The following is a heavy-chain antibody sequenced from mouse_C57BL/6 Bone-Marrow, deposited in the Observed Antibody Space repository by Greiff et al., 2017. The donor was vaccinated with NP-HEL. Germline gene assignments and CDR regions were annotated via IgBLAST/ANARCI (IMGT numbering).Heavy chain of an antibody. J-gene: IGHJ3*01. D-gene: IGHD4-1*01. CDR2: IRSKSNNYAT. Sequence: VQLKESGGGLVQPKGSLKLSCAASGFSFNTYAMNWVRQAPGKGLEWVARIRSKSNNYATYYADSVKDRFTISRDDSESMLYLQMNNLKTEDTAMYYCVRHDLGRFAYWGQGTLVTVSA. V-gene: IGHV10-1*01. CDR3: VRHDLGRFAY. CDR1: GFSFNTYA.